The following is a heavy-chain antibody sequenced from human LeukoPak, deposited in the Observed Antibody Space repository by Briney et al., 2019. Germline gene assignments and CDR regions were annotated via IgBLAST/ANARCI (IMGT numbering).Heavy chain of an antibody. CDR1: GYTFSSYY. V-gene: IGHV1-46*03. D-gene: IGHD6-19*01. J-gene: IGHJ4*02. CDR3: ARGGSGWYSDY. Sequence: ASVKVSCKASGYTFSSYYIHWVRQAPGQGLEWMGIINPSAGGTTHAQKFQGRVTMTRDTSTSTVYMELSSLRSDDTAVFYCARGGSGWYSDYWGQGTLVTVSS. CDR2: INPSAGGT.